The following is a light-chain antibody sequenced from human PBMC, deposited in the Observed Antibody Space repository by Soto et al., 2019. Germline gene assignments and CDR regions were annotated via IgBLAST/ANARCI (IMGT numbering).Light chain of an antibody. CDR2: GAS. CDR1: QSVSGN. V-gene: IGKV3-15*01. CDR3: QQYNTWPRT. Sequence: EIVMTQSPATLSVSPGERATLSCRASQSVSGNLAWYQQKPGQAPRLLIYGASTGATGIPARFSGSGSGTEFHLTITSLQSEDFAIYYSQQYNTWPRTFGQGTKVEIK. J-gene: IGKJ1*01.